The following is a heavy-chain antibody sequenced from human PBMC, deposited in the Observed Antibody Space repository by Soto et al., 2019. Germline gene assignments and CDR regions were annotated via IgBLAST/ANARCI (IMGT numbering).Heavy chain of an antibody. CDR3: ATAAYSTSWYDF. CDR1: EYSFTDYY. CDR2: INPSGGST. Sequence: QVQLVQSGAEVKKPGASVKLSCKSSEYSFTDYYIHWVRQAPGQGLEWMGLINPSGGSTSYAQKFQGRVTMTRDTSTSTVYMELSSLRSEDTAVYYCATAAYSTSWYDFWGQGTLVTVSS. J-gene: IGHJ5*01. V-gene: IGHV1-46*01. D-gene: IGHD6-13*01.